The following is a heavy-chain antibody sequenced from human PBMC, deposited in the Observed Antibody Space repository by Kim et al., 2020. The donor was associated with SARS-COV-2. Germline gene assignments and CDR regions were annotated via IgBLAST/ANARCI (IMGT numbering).Heavy chain of an antibody. J-gene: IGHJ3*02. Sequence: YSPPLKSRLTITKETSKNQVVLTMTNMDPVDTATYYCAHRASADDAFDIWGQGTMVTVSS. D-gene: IGHD1-26*01. V-gene: IGHV2-5*01. CDR3: AHRASADDAFDI.